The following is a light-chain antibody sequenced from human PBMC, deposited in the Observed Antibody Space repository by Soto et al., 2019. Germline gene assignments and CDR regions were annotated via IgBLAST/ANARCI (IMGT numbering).Light chain of an antibody. J-gene: IGKJ3*01. V-gene: IGKV3-15*01. CDR2: GAS. Sequence: IVMTQSPATLSVSPGQRATLSCRASQSISSNLAWYQQRPGQAPRLLIYGASTRATGVPARFSGSGSGTDFVPTISSRQSEDFAIYYCQQYNKWPLFTFGPGTRVDI. CDR1: QSISSN. CDR3: QQYNKWPLFT.